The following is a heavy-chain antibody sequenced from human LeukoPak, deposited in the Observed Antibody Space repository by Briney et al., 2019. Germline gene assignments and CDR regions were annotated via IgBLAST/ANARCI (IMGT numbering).Heavy chain of an antibody. V-gene: IGHV1-69*08. CDR2: IIAILDTA. J-gene: IGHJ4*02. Sequence: ASVKVSCKASGGSFSDYSISWVRQAPGQGLEWMGRIIAILDTAHYAQKFQGRVTMTRDTSTSTVYMELSSLRSEDTAVYYCARFSVAATYGDFDYWGQGTLVTVSS. CDR1: GGSFSDYS. CDR3: ARFSVAATYGDFDY. D-gene: IGHD6-13*01.